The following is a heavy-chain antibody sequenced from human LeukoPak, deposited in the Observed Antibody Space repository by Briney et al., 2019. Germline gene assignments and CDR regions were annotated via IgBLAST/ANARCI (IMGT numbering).Heavy chain of an antibody. CDR1: GFSFANHA. J-gene: IGHJ4*02. V-gene: IGHV3-23*01. CDR3: VREDTPATANY. D-gene: IGHD2-21*02. Sequence: GGSLRLSCAASGFSFANHAMSWVRQTPGKGLEWVSVISGGGDITYYADSVTGRFTISRDNSKDTLFLQMHSLRPGDTAVYYCVREDTPATANYWGQGTLVTISS. CDR2: ISGGGDIT.